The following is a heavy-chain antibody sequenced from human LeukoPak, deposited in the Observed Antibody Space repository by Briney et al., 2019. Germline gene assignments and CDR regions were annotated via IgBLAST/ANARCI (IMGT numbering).Heavy chain of an antibody. Sequence: PGGSLRLSCAASGFTFSSYWMSWVRQAPGKGLEWVANIKQDGSEKYYVDSVKGRFTISRDNAKNSLYLQMNSLRAEDTAVYYCAGDRRLLWFGEEGRYFDYWGQGTLVTVSS. V-gene: IGHV3-7*01. J-gene: IGHJ4*02. CDR1: GFTFSSYW. CDR2: IKQDGSEK. CDR3: AGDRRLLWFGEEGRYFDY. D-gene: IGHD3-10*01.